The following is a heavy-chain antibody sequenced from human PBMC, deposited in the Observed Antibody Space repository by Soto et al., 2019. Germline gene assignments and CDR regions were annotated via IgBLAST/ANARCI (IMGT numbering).Heavy chain of an antibody. D-gene: IGHD2-2*01. CDR2: ISGSGGST. CDR3: AKGGGVVPAAMPLDP. CDR1: GFTFSSYV. V-gene: IGHV3-23*01. J-gene: IGHJ5*02. Sequence: HPGGSLRLSCAASGFTFSSYVMSWVRQAPGKGLEWVSAISGSGGSTYYADSVKGRFTISRDNSKNTLYLQMNSLRAEDTAVYYCAKGGGVVPAAMPLDPWGQGTLVTVSS.